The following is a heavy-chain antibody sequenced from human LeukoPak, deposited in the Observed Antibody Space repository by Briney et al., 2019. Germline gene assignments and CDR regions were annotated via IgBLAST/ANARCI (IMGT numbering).Heavy chain of an antibody. J-gene: IGHJ4*02. CDR3: ATEYGGNSAGDY. D-gene: IGHD4-23*01. Sequence: PSETLSLTCAVSGYSISSGYYWGWIRQPPGKGLEWIGSIYHSGSTYYNPSLKSRVTISVDTSKNQFSLKLSSVTAADTAVYYCATEYGGNSAGDYWGQGTLVTVSS. CDR1: GYSISSGYY. CDR2: IYHSGST. V-gene: IGHV4-38-2*01.